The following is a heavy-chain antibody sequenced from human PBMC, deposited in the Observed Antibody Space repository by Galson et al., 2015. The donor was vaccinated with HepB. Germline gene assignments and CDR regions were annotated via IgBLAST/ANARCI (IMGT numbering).Heavy chain of an antibody. Sequence: SLRLSCAGFGFTFNDFYMDWVRQAPGKGLEWVGRIRNKINRYSTDYAGSVKGRFTISRDDSKNSVYLQMNGLETEDTAVYYCSRAPYARGWYPDYWGQGTLVTVSS. J-gene: IGHJ4*02. CDR1: GFTFNDFY. CDR3: SRAPYARGWYPDY. D-gene: IGHD6-19*01. V-gene: IGHV3-72*01. CDR2: IRNKINRYST.